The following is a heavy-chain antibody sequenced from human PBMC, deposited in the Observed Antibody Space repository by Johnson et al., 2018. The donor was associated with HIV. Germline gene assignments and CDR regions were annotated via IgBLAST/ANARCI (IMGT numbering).Heavy chain of an antibody. D-gene: IGHD5-12*01. J-gene: IGHJ3*02. V-gene: IGHV3-30-3*01. Sequence: VQLVESGGGVVQPGRSLRLSCAASGFTFSSYAMHWVRQAPGKGLEWVAVISYDGSNKYYADSVKGRFTISRDNSKNTRYLQMNSLRAEDTAVYYCARDKSGGGTDSGYDHFSAPDAFDIWGQGTMVTVSS. CDR1: GFTFSSYA. CDR3: ARDKSGGGTDSGYDHFSAPDAFDI. CDR2: ISYDGSNK.